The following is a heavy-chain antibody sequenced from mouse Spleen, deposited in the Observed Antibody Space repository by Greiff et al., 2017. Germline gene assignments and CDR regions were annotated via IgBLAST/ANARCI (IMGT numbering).Heavy chain of an antibody. J-gene: IGHJ2*01. D-gene: IGHD1-1*02. V-gene: IGHV1-7*01. CDR1: GYTFTSYW. Sequence: QVHVKQSGAELAKPGASVKLSCKASGYTFTSYWMHWVKQRPGQGLEWIGYINPSNNYPKYNQKFKDKATLTADKSSSTAYMQLSSLTYEDSAVYYCTRDRYGGYFDYWGQGTTLTVSS. CDR3: TRDRYGGYFDY. CDR2: INPSNNYP.